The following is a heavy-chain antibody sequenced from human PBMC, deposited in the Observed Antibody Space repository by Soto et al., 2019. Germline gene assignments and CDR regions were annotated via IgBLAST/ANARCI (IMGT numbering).Heavy chain of an antibody. CDR1: GYTFTSYG. D-gene: IGHD6-19*01. CDR2: ISAYNGNT. J-gene: IGHJ4*02. V-gene: IGHV1-18*01. CDR3: ASDDEAVDGTRLFY. Sequence: QVPLVQSGAEVKKPGASVRVSCQASGYTFTSYGISWVRQAPGQGLEWMGGISAYNGNTNYAQKLQGRVTMTTDTSTTTGFMELRSLTSDDTAVYYCASDDEAVDGTRLFYCGQGTLLIVSS.